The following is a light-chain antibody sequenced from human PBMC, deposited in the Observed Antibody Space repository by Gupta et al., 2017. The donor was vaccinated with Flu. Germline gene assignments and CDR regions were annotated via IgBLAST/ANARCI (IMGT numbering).Light chain of an antibody. V-gene: IGKV3-15*01. CDR1: QSVSTK. CDR2: GAS. J-gene: IGKJ2*03. Sequence: EIVMTQSPATLSVSPGERATLSCRANQSVSTKLAWYQQKLGQAPRLLIYGASTRATGIPARFSVSGSGTEFTLTISSLQSEDFALYYCHQYNKWPLYSFGRGTKL. CDR3: HQYNKWPLYS.